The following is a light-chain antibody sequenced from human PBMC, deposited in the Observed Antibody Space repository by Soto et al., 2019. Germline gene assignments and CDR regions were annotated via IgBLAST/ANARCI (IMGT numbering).Light chain of an antibody. V-gene: IGKV3-20*01. CDR1: QSLSSTY. CDR3: PPSGTSPALT. Sequence: EIVLTQSPDTLSFSPGDRVTLSCRASQSLSSTYFAWYQHKPGQAPRLLIYGGSSRATGIPDRFSGSGSGTDFTINISRMESDDFEVFYCPPSGTSPALTFGGGTKVEIE. J-gene: IGKJ4*01. CDR2: GGS.